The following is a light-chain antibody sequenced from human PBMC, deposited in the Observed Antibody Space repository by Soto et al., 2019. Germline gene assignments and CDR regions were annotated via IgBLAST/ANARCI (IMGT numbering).Light chain of an antibody. CDR1: QDISNY. Sequence: DIQMTQSPSSLSASVGDRVTITCQASQDISNYLNLYQQKPGKAPTLLIYDASNLETWVASRFSGSGSGTDFTFSISCLQPEDIATYYCQQYDNLPLTFGQGTRLEIK. J-gene: IGKJ5*01. CDR3: QQYDNLPLT. V-gene: IGKV1-33*01. CDR2: DAS.